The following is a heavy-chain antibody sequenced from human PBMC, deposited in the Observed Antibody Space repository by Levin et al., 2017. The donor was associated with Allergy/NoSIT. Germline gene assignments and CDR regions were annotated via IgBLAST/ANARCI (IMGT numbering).Heavy chain of an antibody. D-gene: IGHD3-22*01. V-gene: IGHV3-23*01. CDR2: ISGSGGSR. CDR3: AKVRSNSCYEAGDY. CDR1: AFTFSNYA. Sequence: GESLKISCAASAFTFSNYAMSWVRQAPGKGLEWVSCISGSGGSRYYAESVQGRFTISRDSSKNTLYLQMNSLGAEDTAIYYCAKVRSNSCYEAGDYWGQGTLVTVSS. J-gene: IGHJ4*02.